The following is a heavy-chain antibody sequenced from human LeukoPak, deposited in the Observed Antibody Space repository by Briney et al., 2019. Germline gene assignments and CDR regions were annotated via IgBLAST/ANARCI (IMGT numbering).Heavy chain of an antibody. CDR1: GFTFDDYA. Sequence: TGRSLRLSCAASGFTFDDYAMHWVRQAPGKGLEWVSGISWNSGSIGYADSVKGRFTISRGNAKNSLYLQMNSLRAEDMALYYCPKDTTSGSYYGAFDYWGQGTLVTVSS. D-gene: IGHD1-26*01. J-gene: IGHJ4*02. CDR2: ISWNSGSI. V-gene: IGHV3-9*03. CDR3: PKDTTSGSYYGAFDY.